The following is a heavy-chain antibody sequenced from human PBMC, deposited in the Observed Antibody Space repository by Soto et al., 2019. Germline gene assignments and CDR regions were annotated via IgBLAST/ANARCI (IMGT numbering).Heavy chain of an antibody. D-gene: IGHD3-22*01. CDR3: AGVAYDSSGYYSSWYFDL. CDR1: GGSISSGGYY. V-gene: IGHV4-31*03. Sequence: QVQLQESGPGLVKPSQTLSLTCTVSGGSISSGGYYWSWIRQHPGKGLEWIGYIYYSGSTYYNPSLKSRVTISVDTAKNQFSLKLSSVPAADTAVYYCAGVAYDSSGYYSSWYFDLWGRGTLVTVSS. CDR2: IYYSGST. J-gene: IGHJ2*01.